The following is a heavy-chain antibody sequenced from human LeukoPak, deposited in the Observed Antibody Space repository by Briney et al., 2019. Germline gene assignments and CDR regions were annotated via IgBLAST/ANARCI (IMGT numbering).Heavy chain of an antibody. CDR3: ARVSCSSTSCYTGWFDP. CDR2: IIPILGIA. D-gene: IGHD2-2*02. J-gene: IGHJ5*02. CDR1: GGTFSSYT. V-gene: IGHV1-69*02. Sequence: SVKVSCKASGGTFSSYTISWVRQAPGQGLEWMGRIIPILGIANYAQKFQGRVTITADKSTSTAYMKLSGLRSDDTAVYYCARVSCSSTSCYTGWFDPWGQGTLVTVSS.